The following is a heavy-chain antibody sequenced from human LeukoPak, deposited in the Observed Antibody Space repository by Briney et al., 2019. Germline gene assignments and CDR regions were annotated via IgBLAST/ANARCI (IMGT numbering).Heavy chain of an antibody. CDR1: GYTFTSYY. CDR3: ARDNHPETLDY. V-gene: IGHV1-46*01. J-gene: IGHJ4*02. Sequence: ASVKVSCKASGYTFTSYYMHWVRQAPGQGLEWMGIINPSGGSTSYAQKFQGRVTMTRDTSTSTVYMELSSLGSEDTAVYYCARDNHPETLDYWGQGTLVTVSS. CDR2: INPSGGST.